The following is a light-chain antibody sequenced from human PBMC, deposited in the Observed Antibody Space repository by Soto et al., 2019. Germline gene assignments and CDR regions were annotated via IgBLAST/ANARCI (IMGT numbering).Light chain of an antibody. V-gene: IGKV1-5*01. CDR3: QQYNSYSLT. J-gene: IGKJ1*01. Sequence: DIQMTQSPSTLSASVGDRVTITCRASQSISSWLAWYQQKPGKAPKLLIYDAPSLESGVPSRFSGSGSGTEFTLTISSLQPDDFATYYFQQYNSYSLTFGQGTKVEIK. CDR1: QSISSW. CDR2: DAP.